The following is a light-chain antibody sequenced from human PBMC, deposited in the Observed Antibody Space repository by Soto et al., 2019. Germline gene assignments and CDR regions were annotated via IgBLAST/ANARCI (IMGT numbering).Light chain of an antibody. V-gene: IGLV2-23*01. Sequence: QSALTLPASVSGSPGQSITISCTGTSSDVGSYNLVSWYQQHPGKAPKLMIYEGNKRPSGVSNRFSGSKSGNTASLTISGLRAEDEADYYCCSYAGSLVFGGGTKLTVL. CDR3: CSYAGSLV. J-gene: IGLJ2*01. CDR2: EGN. CDR1: SSDVGSYNL.